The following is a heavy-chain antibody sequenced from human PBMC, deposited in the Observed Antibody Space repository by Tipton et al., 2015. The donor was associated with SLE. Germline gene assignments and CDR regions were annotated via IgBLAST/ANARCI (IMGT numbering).Heavy chain of an antibody. CDR3: ARIGGYGSGTFYPDY. Sequence: TLSLTCTVSGGSLNIGGYYWSWIRQPAGKGLEWIGQIYTTGTTTYSPSLKSRVTISIDTSRNQFSLRPSSVTAADTAVYFCARIGGYGSGTFYPDYWGRGTLVSVSS. V-gene: IGHV4-61*09. D-gene: IGHD3-10*01. J-gene: IGHJ4*02. CDR1: GGSLNIGGYY. CDR2: IYTTGTT.